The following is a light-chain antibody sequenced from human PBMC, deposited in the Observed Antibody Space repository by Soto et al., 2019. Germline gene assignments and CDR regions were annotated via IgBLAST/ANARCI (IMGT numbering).Light chain of an antibody. Sequence: EIVLTQSPGTLSLSPGERATLSCRANQSVSSSYLAWYQQKPGQAPRLLISGASSRATGIPDRFSGSGSGTDFTLTISRLEPEDFAVYYCQQYGSSPRTFGQGTKVEIK. CDR1: QSVSSSY. V-gene: IGKV3-20*01. J-gene: IGKJ1*01. CDR3: QQYGSSPRT. CDR2: GAS.